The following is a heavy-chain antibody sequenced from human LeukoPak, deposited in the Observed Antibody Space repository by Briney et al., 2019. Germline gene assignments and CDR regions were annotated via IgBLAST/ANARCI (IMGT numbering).Heavy chain of an antibody. CDR2: ISYDGSNK. V-gene: IGHV3-30*18. Sequence: GGSLRLSCAASGFTFSSYGMHWVRQAPGKGLEWVAVISYDGSNKYYADSAKGRFTISRDNSKNTLYLQMNSLRAEDTAVYYCAKDQTPPLHWGQGTLVTVSS. CDR1: GFTFSSYG. J-gene: IGHJ1*01. D-gene: IGHD4-23*01. CDR3: AKDQTPPLH.